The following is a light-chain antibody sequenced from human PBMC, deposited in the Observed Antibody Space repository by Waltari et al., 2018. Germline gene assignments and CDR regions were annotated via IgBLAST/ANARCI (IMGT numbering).Light chain of an antibody. CDR1: QSISTT. CDR3: QQRSSLPRT. Sequence: EIVFTPSPATGSFSPGERSTLSCRASQSISTTLAWYQQKPGQAPRLLIYRAYNGATGIPDRFSGSGSGTDFSLTISRLEPEDSAVYYCQQRSSLPRTFGQGTKVEIK. J-gene: IGKJ1*01. CDR2: RAY. V-gene: IGKV3-11*01.